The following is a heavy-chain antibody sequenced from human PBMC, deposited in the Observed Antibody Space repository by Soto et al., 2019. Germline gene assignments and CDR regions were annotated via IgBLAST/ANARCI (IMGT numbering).Heavy chain of an antibody. D-gene: IGHD6-6*01. CDR1: GFTFSDYY. V-gene: IGHV3-11*01. J-gene: IGHJ6*03. Sequence: PGGSLRLSCAASGFTFSDYYMSWIRQAPGKGLEWVSYISSSGSTIYYADSVKGRFTISRDNAKNSLYLQMNSLRAEDTAVYYCARERRIAARLYYYYYMDVWGKGTTVTVS. CDR3: ARERRIAARLYYYYYMDV. CDR2: ISSSGSTI.